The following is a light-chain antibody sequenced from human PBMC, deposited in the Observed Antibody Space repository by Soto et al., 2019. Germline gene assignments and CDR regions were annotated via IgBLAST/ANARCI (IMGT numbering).Light chain of an antibody. V-gene: IGKV1-33*01. CDR3: QQYDNLPLT. CDR2: DAS. CDR1: QSISSW. Sequence: DMQMTQYPSTLSASVVDRVTITCLASQSISSWLAWYQQKAGKAPKLLIYDASDLETGVPSRFSGSGSGTDFTFTINSLQPEDIATYYCQQYDNLPLTFGGGTKVDIK. J-gene: IGKJ4*01.